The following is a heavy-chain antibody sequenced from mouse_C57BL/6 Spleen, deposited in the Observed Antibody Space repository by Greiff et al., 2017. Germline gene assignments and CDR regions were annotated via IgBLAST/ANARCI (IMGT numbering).Heavy chain of an antibody. CDR1: GYTFTSYW. Sequence: QVQLQQPGPELVKPGASVTLSCKASGYTFTSYWMHWVKQRPGQGLEWIGNINPSNGGTNYNEKFKSKATLTVDKSSSTAYMQLSSLTSEDSAVYYCASHDYDYAMDYWGQGTPVTVSS. CDR3: ASHDYDYAMDY. J-gene: IGHJ4*01. V-gene: IGHV1-53*01. CDR2: INPSNGGT. D-gene: IGHD2-4*01.